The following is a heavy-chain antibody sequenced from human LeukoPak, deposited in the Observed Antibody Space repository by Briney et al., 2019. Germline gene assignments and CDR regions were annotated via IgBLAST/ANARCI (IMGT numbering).Heavy chain of an antibody. V-gene: IGHV1-2*07. CDR2: IIPNSGGT. D-gene: IGHD5-12*01. CDR1: RYTFSAHY. Sequence: SVRVSCKTSRYTFSAHYMHWVRQAPGQGLEWMGWIIPNSGGTSYAHNFQGRVTITRDTSISTVYMELNTLRSDDTAVYYCARAFMSGYSDFDFWGQGTLVTVSS. J-gene: IGHJ4*02. CDR3: ARAFMSGYSDFDF.